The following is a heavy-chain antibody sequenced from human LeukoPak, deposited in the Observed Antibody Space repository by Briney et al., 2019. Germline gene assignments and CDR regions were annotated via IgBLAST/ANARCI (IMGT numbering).Heavy chain of an antibody. CDR3: ARDQSGFNLVVVPAAIGGQLDY. V-gene: IGHV3-74*01. D-gene: IGHD2-2*01. Sequence: GGSLRLSCVASGFTFSSYWMHWVRQDPRKGLVWVSRINGDGRNINYADSVRGRFTISRDNAKNTLYLQMNTLRAEDTAVYYCARDQSGFNLVVVPAAIGGQLDYWGQGTLVTVSS. CDR2: INGDGRNI. J-gene: IGHJ4*02. CDR1: GFTFSSYW.